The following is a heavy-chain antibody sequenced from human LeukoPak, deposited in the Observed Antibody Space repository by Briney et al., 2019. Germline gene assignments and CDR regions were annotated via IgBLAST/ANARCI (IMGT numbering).Heavy chain of an antibody. CDR1: GFTFRSYW. CDR3: ATSAAGGRLLWNYMDV. D-gene: IGHD6-13*01. V-gene: IGHV3-7*01. CDR2: IKQDGSEK. J-gene: IGHJ6*03. Sequence: GGSLRLSCAASGFTFRSYWMSWVRQAPGKGLEWVANIKQDGSEKYYVDSVKGRFTISRDNAKNSLHLQMDSLRAEDTAVYYCATSAAGGRLLWNYMDVWGKGTTVTVSS.